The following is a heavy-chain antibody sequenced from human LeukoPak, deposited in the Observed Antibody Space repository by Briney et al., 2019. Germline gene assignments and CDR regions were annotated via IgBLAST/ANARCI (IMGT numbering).Heavy chain of an antibody. V-gene: IGHV3-23*01. D-gene: IGHD2-8*01. Sequence: GGSLRLSCAASGFTFSSYAMSGVRQAPGKGLEWVSAISVSGSSTYYADSVKGRFTISRDNSKNTLYLQMNSLIAEHTAVYYCAKEGVFDYWGQGTLVTVSS. J-gene: IGHJ4*02. CDR1: GFTFSSYA. CDR3: AKEGVFDY. CDR2: ISVSGSST.